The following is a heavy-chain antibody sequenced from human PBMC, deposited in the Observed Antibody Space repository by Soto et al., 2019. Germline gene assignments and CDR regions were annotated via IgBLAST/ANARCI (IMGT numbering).Heavy chain of an antibody. CDR2: IYWDDDK. Sequence: QITLKESGPPLVKPTQTLTLTCTFSGFSLSTSGVGVGWIRQPPGKALEWLALIYWDDDKRYSPSLKSRLTITKDTSKNQVVLTMTNMDPVDTATYYCARDCRDGYNYYYFDYWGQGTLVTVSS. CDR3: ARDCRDGYNYYYFDY. D-gene: IGHD5-12*01. V-gene: IGHV2-5*02. CDR1: GFSLSTSGVG. J-gene: IGHJ4*02.